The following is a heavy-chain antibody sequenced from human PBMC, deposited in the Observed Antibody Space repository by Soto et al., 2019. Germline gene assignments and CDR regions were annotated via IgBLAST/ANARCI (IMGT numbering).Heavy chain of an antibody. CDR1: GRTFSSYA. V-gene: IGHV1-69*13. J-gene: IGHJ5*02. CDR2: IIPIFGTA. Sequence: GASVKVSCKASGRTFSSYAISWVRQAAGQGLEWMGGIIPIFGTANYAQKFQGRVTITADESTSTAYMELSSLRSEDTAVDYCAREPASSSGDYAENWFDHCGHGNLVTXAS. CDR3: AREPASSSGDYAENWFDH. D-gene: IGHD4-17*01.